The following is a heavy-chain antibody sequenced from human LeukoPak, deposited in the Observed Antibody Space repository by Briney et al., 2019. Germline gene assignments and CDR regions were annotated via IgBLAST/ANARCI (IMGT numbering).Heavy chain of an antibody. CDR1: GGSISSSSYY. CDR3: ARLLKRVRIAAAGTGWFDP. CDR2: IYYSGST. V-gene: IGHV4-39*01. Sequence: SETLSLTCTVSGGSISSSSYYWGWIRQPPGKGLEWIGSIYYSGSTYYNPSLKSRVTISVDTSKNQFSLKLSSVTAADTAVYYCARLLKRVRIAAAGTGWFDPWGQGTLVTVSS. J-gene: IGHJ5*02. D-gene: IGHD6-13*01.